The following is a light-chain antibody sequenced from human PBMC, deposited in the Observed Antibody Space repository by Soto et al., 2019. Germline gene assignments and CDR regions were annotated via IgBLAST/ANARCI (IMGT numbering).Light chain of an antibody. Sequence: NFMLTQPHSVSESPGKTVTISCTRSSGSIASNYVQWYQQRPGSAPTTVIYEDNQRPSGVPDRFSGSIDSSSNSASLTISGLKTEDEADYYCQSYVSSNQEVFGGGTKLTVL. CDR1: SGSIASNY. V-gene: IGLV6-57*03. J-gene: IGLJ2*01. CDR2: EDN. CDR3: QSYVSSNQEV.